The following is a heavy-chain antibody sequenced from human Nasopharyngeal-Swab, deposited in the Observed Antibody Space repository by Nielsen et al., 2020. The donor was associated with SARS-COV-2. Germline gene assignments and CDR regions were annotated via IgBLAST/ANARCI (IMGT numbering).Heavy chain of an antibody. Sequence: GGSLRLSCAASGLTFSDYYMSWIRQAPGKGLEWVSYMSNSGSTIYYADSVKGRFTISRDNAKSSLYLQMNSLRAEDTAVYYCASIFTAMGTHRYYGMDVWGQGTTVTVSS. CDR3: ASIFTAMGTHRYYGMDV. V-gene: IGHV3-11*04. D-gene: IGHD5-18*01. J-gene: IGHJ6*02. CDR1: GLTFSDYY. CDR2: MSNSGSTI.